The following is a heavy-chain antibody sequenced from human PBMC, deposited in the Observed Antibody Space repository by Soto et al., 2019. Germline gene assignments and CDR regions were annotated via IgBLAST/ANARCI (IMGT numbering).Heavy chain of an antibody. D-gene: IGHD6-19*01. CDR3: ARDLGRAVAGTGVFDY. CDR1: GGTFSSYA. V-gene: IGHV1-69*13. Sequence: SVKVSCKASGGTFSSYAISWVRQAPGQGLEWMGGIIPIFGTANYAQKFQGRVAITADESTSTAYMELSSLRSEDTAVYYCARDLGRAVAGTGVFDYWGQGTLVTVSS. J-gene: IGHJ4*02. CDR2: IIPIFGTA.